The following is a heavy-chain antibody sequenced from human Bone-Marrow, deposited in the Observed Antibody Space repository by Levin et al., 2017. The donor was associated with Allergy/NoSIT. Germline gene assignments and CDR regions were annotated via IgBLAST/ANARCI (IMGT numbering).Heavy chain of an antibody. D-gene: IGHD2-8*01. J-gene: IGHJ6*02. Sequence: GGSLRLSCAASGFTFSNSEMNWVRQAAGKGLEWVSYISSSGTSIYYADSVKGRCTVSRDNAKNSLYLHMNSLRADDSGVYYCARNGGITHLYYGMDVWGQGTTVTVSS. CDR1: GFTFSNSE. CDR2: ISSSGTSI. V-gene: IGHV3-48*03. CDR3: ARNGGITHLYYGMDV.